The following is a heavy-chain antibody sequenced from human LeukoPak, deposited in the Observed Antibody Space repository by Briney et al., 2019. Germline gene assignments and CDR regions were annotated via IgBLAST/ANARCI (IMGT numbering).Heavy chain of an antibody. J-gene: IGHJ4*02. CDR3: ASGGSRLSDY. D-gene: IGHD4-23*01. V-gene: IGHV3-7*01. Sequence: GGSLRLSCAASGFTFASYWMTWVRQAPGKGLEWVATIKQDGSDKYYVDSVKGRFTISKDNAKNSLYLQMSSLTAEDTAVYYCASGGSRLSDYWGQGTLVTVSS. CDR1: GFTFASYW. CDR2: IKQDGSDK.